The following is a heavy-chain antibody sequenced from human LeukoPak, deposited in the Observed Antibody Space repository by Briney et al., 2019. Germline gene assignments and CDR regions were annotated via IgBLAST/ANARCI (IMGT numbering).Heavy chain of an antibody. CDR1: GYTFIDYY. J-gene: IGHJ4*02. V-gene: IGHV1-2*02. D-gene: IGHD2-21*01. Sequence: VASVKVSCKASGYTFIDYYMHWVRQAPGQGPEWMGWIKGKRGDIQSAQKFQGRVTMTSDTSISTTYMELSSLKSDGTAVYYCAASPNRDYFDHWGQGTLVTVSS. CDR3: AASPNRDYFDH. CDR2: IKGKRGDI.